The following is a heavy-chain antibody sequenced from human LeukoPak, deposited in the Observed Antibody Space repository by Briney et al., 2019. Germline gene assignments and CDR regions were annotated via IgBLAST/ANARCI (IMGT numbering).Heavy chain of an antibody. CDR2: VDHTGST. Sequence: SETLSLTCTVSDDSITMYYWTWIRQPPGKGLEWIGYVDHTGSTRFNPSLHGRVSISRDTSKNQFSLKLSSVTAADTAVYYCARYRIAADAFDIWGQGTMVTVSS. J-gene: IGHJ3*02. CDR1: DDSITMYY. V-gene: IGHV4-59*01. D-gene: IGHD6-13*01. CDR3: ARYRIAADAFDI.